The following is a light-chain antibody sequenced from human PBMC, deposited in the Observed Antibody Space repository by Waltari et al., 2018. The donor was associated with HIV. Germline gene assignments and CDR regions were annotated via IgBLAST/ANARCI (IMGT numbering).Light chain of an antibody. CDR1: QGISSY. J-gene: IGKJ3*01. CDR2: AAS. Sequence: DIQLTHSPSFASASVGDRVTIPCPASQGISSYLAGYQQKPGTAPTLLIYAASTLERGVPARVSGSRSGTECALTFSRLQPEDFATYYCQQLNRDLGFTFDPGTKVDIK. V-gene: IGKV1-9*01. CDR3: QQLNRDLGFT.